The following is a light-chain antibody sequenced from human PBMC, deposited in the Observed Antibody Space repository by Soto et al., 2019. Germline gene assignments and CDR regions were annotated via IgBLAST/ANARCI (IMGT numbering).Light chain of an antibody. V-gene: IGKV3-15*01. J-gene: IGKJ4*01. CDR2: GAS. Sequence: EIVMTQSPATLSVSPGEGATLSCRASQSVSSNLAWYQQKPGQAPRLLIYGASTRATGIPARFSGSGSGTDFTLSISSLQSEDFGVYYCQQYSNWPLSFGGGTKVEIK. CDR1: QSVSSN. CDR3: QQYSNWPLS.